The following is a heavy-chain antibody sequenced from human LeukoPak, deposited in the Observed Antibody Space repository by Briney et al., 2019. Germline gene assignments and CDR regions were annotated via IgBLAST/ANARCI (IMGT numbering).Heavy chain of an antibody. V-gene: IGHV4-39*01. CDR1: GGSISSSSYY. D-gene: IGHD3-10*01. J-gene: IGHJ4*02. CDR3: ARQTGSGLFSLP. CDR2: IYYSGST. Sequence: SETLSLTCTVSGGSISSSSYYWGWIRQPPGKGLEWIGSIYYSGSTYYNPSLKSRVTISVDTSKNQFSLKLSSVAAADTAVYYCARQTGSGLFSLPGGQGTLVTVSS.